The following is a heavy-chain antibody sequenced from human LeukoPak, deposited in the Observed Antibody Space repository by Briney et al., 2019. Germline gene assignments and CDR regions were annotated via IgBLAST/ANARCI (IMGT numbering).Heavy chain of an antibody. Sequence: PSETLSLTCTVSGGSISSSSYYWGWIRQPPGKGLEWIGSIYYSGSTYYNPSLKSRVTISVDTSKNQFSLKLSSVTAADTAVYYCARGGDPPKHFDYWGQGTLVTVSS. CDR1: GGSISSSSYY. CDR2: IYYSGST. J-gene: IGHJ4*02. V-gene: IGHV4-39*07. CDR3: ARGGDPPKHFDY. D-gene: IGHD2-21*01.